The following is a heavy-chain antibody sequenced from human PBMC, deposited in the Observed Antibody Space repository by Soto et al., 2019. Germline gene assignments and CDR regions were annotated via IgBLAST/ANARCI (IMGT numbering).Heavy chain of an antibody. CDR3: ALLAAAGTAGVDV. V-gene: IGHV3-23*01. CDR2: ISGAGT. D-gene: IGHD6-13*01. CDR1: AFSFSTYA. J-gene: IGHJ6*02. Sequence: GGSLRLSCAASAFSFSTYAMSWVRQAPGKGLEWVSAISGAGTDYADSVKGRFTISRDNSKNTLYLQMNSLRVDDTAVYFCALLAAAGTAGVDVWGQGXTVTVYS.